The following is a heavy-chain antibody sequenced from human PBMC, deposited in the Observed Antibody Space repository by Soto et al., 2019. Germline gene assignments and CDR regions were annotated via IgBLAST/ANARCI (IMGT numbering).Heavy chain of an antibody. V-gene: IGHV4-4*02. CDR1: GGSVSSDNW. D-gene: IGHD6-19*01. CDR3: ARIGIGWDNFDY. Sequence: QVHLQESGPGLVNPSGTLSLTCAVSGGSVSSDNWWNWVRQPPGKGLEWIGETHGSGITKYNPSLKSRVTISLDKSKNQVSLKLTSVTAADTAIYYCARIGIGWDNFDYWGQGTLVTVSS. CDR2: THGSGIT. J-gene: IGHJ4*02.